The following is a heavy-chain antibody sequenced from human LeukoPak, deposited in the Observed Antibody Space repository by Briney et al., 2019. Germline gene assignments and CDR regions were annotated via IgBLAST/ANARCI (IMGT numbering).Heavy chain of an antibody. CDR1: GFTFSSYA. V-gene: IGHV3-30-3*01. D-gene: IGHD3-10*01. J-gene: IGHJ4*02. Sequence: PGRSLRLSCAASGFTFSSYAMHWVRQAPGKGLEWVAVISYDRSNKYYADSVKGRFTISRDNSKNTLYLQMNSLRAEDTAVYYCARLEYYYGSGSYLPPDYWGQGTLVTVSS. CDR2: ISYDRSNK. CDR3: ARLEYYYGSGSYLPPDY.